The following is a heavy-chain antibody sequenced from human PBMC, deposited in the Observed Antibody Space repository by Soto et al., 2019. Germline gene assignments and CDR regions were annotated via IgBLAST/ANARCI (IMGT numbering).Heavy chain of an antibody. CDR2: TYYRSKWYN. V-gene: IGHV6-1*01. J-gene: IGHJ4*02. Sequence: SQTLSLTCAISGDSVSSNSAAWNWIRQSPSRGLEWLGRTYYRSKWYNDYAVSVKSRITINPDTSKNQFSLKLTSVTAADTAIYYCAREQTYYDFLTGSAGYFDFWGQGTLVTVSS. D-gene: IGHD3-9*01. CDR1: GDSVSSNSAA. CDR3: AREQTYYDFLTGSAGYFDF.